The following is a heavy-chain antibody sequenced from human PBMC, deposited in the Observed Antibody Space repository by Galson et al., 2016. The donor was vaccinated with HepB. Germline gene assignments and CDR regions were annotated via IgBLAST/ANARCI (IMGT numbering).Heavy chain of an antibody. V-gene: IGHV3-23*01. Sequence: SLRLSCAASGFTFNTYAMSWVRQAPGKGLEWVSTLSASGGATYYSDSVKGRFTISRDNSKNTLYLQMNSLRDEDMAVYYCAKGRTGTTGPVEYWGQGTLVTVSS. J-gene: IGHJ4*02. D-gene: IGHD1-1*01. CDR3: AKGRTGTTGPVEY. CDR1: GFTFNTYA. CDR2: LSASGGAT.